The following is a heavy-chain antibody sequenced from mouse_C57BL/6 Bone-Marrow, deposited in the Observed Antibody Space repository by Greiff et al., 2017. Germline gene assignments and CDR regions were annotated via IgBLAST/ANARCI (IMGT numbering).Heavy chain of an antibody. D-gene: IGHD1-1*01. CDR1: GYTFTDYY. Sequence: EVKLQQSGPVLVKPGASVKMSCKASGYTFTDYYMNWVKQSHGKSLEWIGVINPYNGGTSYNQKFKGKATLTVDKSSSTAYMELNSLTSEDSAVYYCARVYGAWFAYWGQGTLVTVSA. CDR3: ARVYGAWFAY. CDR2: INPYNGGT. J-gene: IGHJ3*01. V-gene: IGHV1-19*01.